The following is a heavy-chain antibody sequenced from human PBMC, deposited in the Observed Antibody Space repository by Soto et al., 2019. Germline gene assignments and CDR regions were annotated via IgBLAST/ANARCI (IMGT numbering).Heavy chain of an antibody. CDR3: ARDLRAARHPYYYYYGMDV. CDR1: GGSISSYY. D-gene: IGHD6-6*01. J-gene: IGHJ6*02. Sequence: SETLSLTCAVYGGSISSYYWSWIRQPPGKGLEWIGYIYYSGSTNYNPSLKSRVTISVDTSKNQFSLKLSSVTAADTAVYYCARDLRAARHPYYYYYGMDVWGQGTTVTVSS. CDR2: IYYSGST. V-gene: IGHV4-59*01.